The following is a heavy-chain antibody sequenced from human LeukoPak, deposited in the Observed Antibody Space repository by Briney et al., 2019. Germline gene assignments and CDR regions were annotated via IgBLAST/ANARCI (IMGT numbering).Heavy chain of an antibody. Sequence: GGSLRLSCAASGFTFSNAWMSWVRQAPGKGLEWVGRIKSKTDGGATDYAAPVKGRFTISRDDSKNTLYLQMNSLKTEDTAVYYCTTNAALQYDILTGYYRSNNWFDPWGQGTLVTGSS. CDR2: IKSKTDGGAT. CDR3: TTNAALQYDILTGYYRSNNWFDP. D-gene: IGHD3-9*01. J-gene: IGHJ5*02. V-gene: IGHV3-15*01. CDR1: GFTFSNAW.